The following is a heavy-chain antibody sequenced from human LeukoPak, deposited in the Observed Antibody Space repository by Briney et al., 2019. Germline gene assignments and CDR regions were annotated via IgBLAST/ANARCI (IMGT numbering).Heavy chain of an antibody. Sequence: GGSLRLSCAASGFTFNDYTMHWVRQAPGRGLEWVSLIRWDGGDTYYADSVEGRFTISRDSAKNSLYLQMNSLRSEDTALYYCAKDQYGDYELGFFMDVWGKGTTVTVSS. CDR2: IRWDGGDT. J-gene: IGHJ6*03. CDR3: AKDQYGDYELGFFMDV. D-gene: IGHD4-17*01. V-gene: IGHV3-43*01. CDR1: GFTFNDYT.